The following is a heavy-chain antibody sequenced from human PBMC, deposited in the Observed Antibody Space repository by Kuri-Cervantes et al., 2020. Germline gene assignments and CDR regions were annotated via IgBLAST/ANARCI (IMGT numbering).Heavy chain of an antibody. CDR3: ARDNRGYSSAWFDP. D-gene: IGHD6-25*01. J-gene: IGHJ5*02. Sequence: GGSLRLSYAASGFTFSSYGMHWVRQAPGKGLEWVAVIWYDGSNKYYADSVKGRFTISRDNSKNSLYLQMNSLRAEDTALYHCARDNRGYSSAWFDPWGQGTLVTVSS. V-gene: IGHV3-33*01. CDR2: IWYDGSNK. CDR1: GFTFSSYG.